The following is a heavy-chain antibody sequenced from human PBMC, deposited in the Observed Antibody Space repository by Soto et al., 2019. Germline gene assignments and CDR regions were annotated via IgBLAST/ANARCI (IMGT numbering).Heavy chain of an antibody. CDR2: IIPIFGTA. J-gene: IGHJ6*02. V-gene: IGHV1-69*01. Sequence: QVQLVQSGAEVKKPGSSVKVSCKASGGTFSSYALSWVRQAPGHGLEWMGGIIPIFGTANYAQKFQGRVTITADESTSTAYMELSSLRSEDTAVYYCARDLLDRYGGYYYSGMDVCGQGATVTVSS. D-gene: IGHD3-9*01. CDR3: ARDLLDRYGGYYYSGMDV. CDR1: GGTFSSYA.